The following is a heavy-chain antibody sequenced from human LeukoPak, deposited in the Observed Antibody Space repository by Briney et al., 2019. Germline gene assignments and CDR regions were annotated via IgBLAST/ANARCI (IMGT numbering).Heavy chain of an antibody. CDR1: GGSISSSSYY. J-gene: IGHJ4*02. CDR3: ARGPTMAADKGYFDF. CDR2: IYTSGST. D-gene: IGHD6-13*01. Sequence: SSETLSLTCTVSGGSISSSSYYWGWIRQPPGKGLEWIGRIYTSGSTNYNPSLKSRVTMSVDTSKNQFSLKLSSVTAADTAVYYCARGPTMAADKGYFDFWGQGTLVTVSS. V-gene: IGHV4-39*07.